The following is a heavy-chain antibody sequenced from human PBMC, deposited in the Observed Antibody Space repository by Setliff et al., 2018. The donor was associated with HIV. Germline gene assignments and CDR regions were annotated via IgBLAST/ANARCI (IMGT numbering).Heavy chain of an antibody. Sequence: GGSLRLSCAASGFTFSSYGMHWVRQAPGKGLEWVAFTPNDVSYKNYADSVKGRFTISRDNSKDTLYLQMDSLRAEDTAVYYCTKNLYSSRWSPLDYWGQGTLVTISS. CDR1: GFTFSSYG. D-gene: IGHD6-13*01. V-gene: IGHV3-30*02. CDR3: TKNLYSSRWSPLDY. J-gene: IGHJ4*02. CDR2: TPNDVSYK.